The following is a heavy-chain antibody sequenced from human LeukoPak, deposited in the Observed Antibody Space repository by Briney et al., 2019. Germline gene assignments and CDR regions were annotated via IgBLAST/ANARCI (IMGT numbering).Heavy chain of an antibody. CDR3: ARDGVDFWSGVEMDY. V-gene: IGHV1-18*01. Sequence: AXVKVSCKASGYTFTSYGISWVRQAPGQGVEWMGWISAYNGNTKYAQKLQGRVTMTTDTSTSTAYMELRSLRSDDTAVYYCARDGVDFWSGVEMDYWGQGTLVTVSS. CDR2: ISAYNGNT. J-gene: IGHJ4*02. D-gene: IGHD3-3*01. CDR1: GYTFTSYG.